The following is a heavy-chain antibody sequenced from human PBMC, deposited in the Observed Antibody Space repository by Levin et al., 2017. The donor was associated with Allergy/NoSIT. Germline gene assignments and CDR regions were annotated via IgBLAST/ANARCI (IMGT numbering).Heavy chain of an antibody. CDR2: IYTSGST. CDR1: GGSISSYY. J-gene: IGHJ5*02. Sequence: LSQTLSLTCTVSGGSISSYYWNWIRQPAGKGLEWIGRIYTSGSTKCNPSLMSRVTMSLDTSKNQFSLKLSSVTAADTAVYYCARDRTPGIIVAGWLDPWGQGTLVTVSS. D-gene: IGHD6-13*01. CDR3: ARDRTPGIIVAGWLDP. V-gene: IGHV4-4*07.